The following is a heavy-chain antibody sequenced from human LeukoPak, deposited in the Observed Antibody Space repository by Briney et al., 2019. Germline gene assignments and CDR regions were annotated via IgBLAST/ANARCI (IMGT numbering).Heavy chain of an antibody. Sequence: GGSLRLSCAASGFTFSSYGMHWVRQSPGKGLEWVAVISYDGSNKYYADSVKGRFIISRDNSKNTLYLQMSSLRAEDTAVYYCARFHYYDSSGYPDWGQGTLVTVSS. J-gene: IGHJ4*02. CDR2: ISYDGSNK. D-gene: IGHD3-22*01. CDR1: GFTFSSYG. CDR3: ARFHYYDSSGYPD. V-gene: IGHV3-30*03.